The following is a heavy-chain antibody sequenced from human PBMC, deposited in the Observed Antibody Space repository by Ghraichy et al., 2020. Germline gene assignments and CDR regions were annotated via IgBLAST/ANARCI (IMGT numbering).Heavy chain of an antibody. CDR3: ARGYCSSTSCPYYYYYMDV. Sequence: LSLTCTVSGGSISSYYWSWIRQPPGKGLEWIGYIYYSGSTNYNPSLKSRVTISVDTSKNQFSLKLSSVTAADTAVYYCARGYCSSTSCPYYYYYMDVWGKGTTVTVSS. CDR2: IYYSGST. J-gene: IGHJ6*03. V-gene: IGHV4-59*08. CDR1: GGSISSYY. D-gene: IGHD2-2*01.